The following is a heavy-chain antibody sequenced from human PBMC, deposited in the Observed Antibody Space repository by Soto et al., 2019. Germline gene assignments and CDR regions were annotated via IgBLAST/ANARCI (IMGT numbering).Heavy chain of an antibody. D-gene: IGHD4-4*01. J-gene: IGHJ6*02. Sequence: SLRLSCAASGFTFSSYSMNWVRQAPGKGLEWIANISDSGGSTLYSDSVKGRFNISRDNSDDTLYLEMNSLRVEDTAIYYCTKDAYTKYYYYGMDVWGQGTTVTVSS. CDR3: TKDAYTKYYYYGMDV. CDR2: ISDSGGST. CDR1: GFTFSSYS. V-gene: IGHV3-23*01.